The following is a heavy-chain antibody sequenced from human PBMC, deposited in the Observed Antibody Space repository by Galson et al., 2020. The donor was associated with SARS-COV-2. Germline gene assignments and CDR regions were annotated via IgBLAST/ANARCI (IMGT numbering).Heavy chain of an antibody. CDR2: IWYDGSNK. V-gene: IGHV3-33*01. CDR1: GFTFSSYG. Sequence: GGSLRLSCAASGFTFSSYGMHWVRQAPGKGLEWVAVIWYDGSNKYYADSVKGRFTISRDNSKNTLYLQMNSLRAEDTAVYYCARDLGFDSCGDGYWGQGTLVTVSS. CDR3: ARDLGFDSCGDGY. D-gene: IGHD3-22*01. J-gene: IGHJ4*02.